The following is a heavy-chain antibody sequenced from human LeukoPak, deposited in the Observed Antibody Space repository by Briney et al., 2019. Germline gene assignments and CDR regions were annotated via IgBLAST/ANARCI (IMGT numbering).Heavy chain of an antibody. D-gene: IGHD1-26*01. V-gene: IGHV3-7*01. J-gene: IGHJ3*02. CDR2: INQHGSES. Sequence: GSLSLSCEGSGFTFSTYWMTWVRQAPGKGLEWVANINQHGSESYYVDSVEGRFLTSRDNAKNTLYLHMSNLRGDDMAVYYCARELREHGVFDIWGQGTMVTVSS. CDR3: ARELREHGVFDI. CDR1: GFTFSTYW.